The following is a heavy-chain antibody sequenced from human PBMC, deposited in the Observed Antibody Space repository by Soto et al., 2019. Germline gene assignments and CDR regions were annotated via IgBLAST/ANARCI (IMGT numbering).Heavy chain of an antibody. CDR3: AREDCSGGSCYPPNRAGYYYYGMDV. CDR1: GFTFSSYA. V-gene: IGHV3-30-3*01. Sequence: EGSLRLSCAASGFTFSSYAMHWVRQAPGKGLEWVAVISYDGSNKYYADSVKGRFTISRDNSKNTLYLQMNSLRAEDTAVYYCAREDCSGGSCYPPNRAGYYYYGMDVWGKGTMVTVPQ. D-gene: IGHD2-15*01. CDR2: ISYDGSNK. J-gene: IGHJ6*04.